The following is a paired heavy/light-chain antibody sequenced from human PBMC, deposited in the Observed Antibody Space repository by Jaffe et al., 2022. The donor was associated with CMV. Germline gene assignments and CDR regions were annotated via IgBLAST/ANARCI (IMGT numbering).Light chain of an antibody. CDR3: QAWDSSTAGV. CDR2: QDS. J-gene: IGLJ1*01. CDR1: KLGDKY. V-gene: IGLV3-1*01. Sequence: SYELTQPPSVSVSPGQTASITCSGDKLGDKYACWYQQKPGQSPVLVIYQDSKRPSGIPERFSGSNSGNTATLTISGTQAMDEADYYCQAWDSSTAGVFGTGTKVTVL.
Heavy chain of an antibody. CDR3: TTDSITMVRGVIRDYYYYMDV. Sequence: EVQLVESGGGLVKPGGSLRLSCAASGFTFSNAWMSWVRQAPGKGLEWVGRIKSKTDGGTTDYAAPVKGRFTISRDDSKNTLYLQMNSLKTEDTAVYYCTTDSITMVRGVIRDYYYYMDVWGKGTTVTVSS. CDR2: IKSKTDGGTT. CDR1: GFTFSNAW. V-gene: IGHV3-15*01. J-gene: IGHJ6*03. D-gene: IGHD3-10*01.